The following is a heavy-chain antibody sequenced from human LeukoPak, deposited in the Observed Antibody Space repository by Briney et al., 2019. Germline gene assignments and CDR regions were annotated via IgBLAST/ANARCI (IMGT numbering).Heavy chain of an antibody. CDR3: ARVAIPYDISPYYDGYMDV. CDR1: GGSISGYY. Sequence: PSETLSLTCAVSGGSISGYYWSWIRQSPDKGLEWIGYIYYSGSTNHNPSLQSRVTISVDTSKNQFSLKITSVTAADTAVYYCARVAIPYDISPYYDGYMDVWGKGTTVTVSS. D-gene: IGHD3-22*01. V-gene: IGHV4-59*01. J-gene: IGHJ6*03. CDR2: IYYSGST.